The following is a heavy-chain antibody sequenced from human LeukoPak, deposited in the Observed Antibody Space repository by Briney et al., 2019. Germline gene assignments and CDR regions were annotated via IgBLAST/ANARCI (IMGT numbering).Heavy chain of an antibody. D-gene: IGHD2/OR15-2a*01. CDR3: ARGWGFSPGDT. V-gene: IGHV3-7*03. Sequence: GGSLRLSCVGSGFIFSHYWMSWVRQAPGKGLEWVANIKPDGSERHHMDSVKGRFTFSRDNAKNSLYLQMNSLRAEDTAVYYCARGWGFSPGDTWGQGTMVTVSS. CDR2: IKPDGSER. J-gene: IGHJ3*02. CDR1: GFIFSHYW.